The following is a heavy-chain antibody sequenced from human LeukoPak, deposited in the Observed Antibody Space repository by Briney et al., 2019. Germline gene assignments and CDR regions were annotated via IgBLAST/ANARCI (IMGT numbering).Heavy chain of an antibody. J-gene: IGHJ5*02. Sequence: ASVKVSCKASGYTFTSYDINWVRQATGQGLEWMGWMNPNSGNTGYAQKYQGRVTMTRNTSISTAYMELTSLRSEDTAVYYCARVVPYYDISTNWLDPWGQGTLVTVSS. D-gene: IGHD3-9*01. CDR3: ARVVPYYDISTNWLDP. CDR2: MNPNSGNT. V-gene: IGHV1-8*01. CDR1: GYTFTSYD.